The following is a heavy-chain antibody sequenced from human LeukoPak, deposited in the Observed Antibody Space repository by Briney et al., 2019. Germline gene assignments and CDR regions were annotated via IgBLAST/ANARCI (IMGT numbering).Heavy chain of an antibody. CDR2: ISGSGGST. CDR3: ASTNYGGNPGWFDP. V-gene: IGHV3-23*01. J-gene: IGHJ5*02. D-gene: IGHD4-23*01. CDR1: GFTFSSFA. Sequence: GGSLRLSCAASGFTFSSFAMSWVRQAPGKGLEWGSAISGSGGSTYYADSVKGRFTISRDNSKNTLYLQMNSLRAEDTAVYYCASTNYGGNPGWFDPWGQGTLVTVSS.